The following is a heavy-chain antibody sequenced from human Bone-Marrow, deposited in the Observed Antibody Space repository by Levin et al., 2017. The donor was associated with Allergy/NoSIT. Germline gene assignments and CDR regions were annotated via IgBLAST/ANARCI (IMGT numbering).Heavy chain of an antibody. J-gene: IGHJ5*02. D-gene: IGHD3-16*02. CDR1: GFTFSDYY. Sequence: GGSLRLSCAASGFTFSDYYMSWIRQAPGKGLEWVAKISDSGTAIYYADSVKGRFTISRDNARNSVFLQMNSLRADDTAVYYCARARKPARYLGFGPWGHGTLVIVSS. V-gene: IGHV3-11*01. CDR3: ARARKPARYLGFGP. CDR2: ISDSGTAI.